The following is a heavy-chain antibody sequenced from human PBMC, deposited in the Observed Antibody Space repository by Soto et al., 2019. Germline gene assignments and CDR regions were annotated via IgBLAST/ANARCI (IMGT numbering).Heavy chain of an antibody. CDR2: IYTSGST. J-gene: IGHJ4*02. V-gene: IGHV4-4*07. CDR3: ARGIVDFWSGRHYFDY. CDR1: GGSISYY. D-gene: IGHD3-3*01. Sequence: PSETLSLTCTVSGGSISYYWSWIRQPAGKGLEWIGRIYTSGSTNYNPSLKSRVTMSVDTSKNQFSLKLTSVTAADTAVYFCARGIVDFWSGRHYFDYWGQGTLVTVSS.